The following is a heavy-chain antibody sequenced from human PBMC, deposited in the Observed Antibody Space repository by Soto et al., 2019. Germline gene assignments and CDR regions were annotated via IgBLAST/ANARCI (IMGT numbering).Heavy chain of an antibody. D-gene: IGHD2-21*01. V-gene: IGHV3-7*01. J-gene: IGHJ4*02. Sequence: EVQLVDSGGGLVQPGGSLRLSCAASGFTFSNHWMSWVRQAPGKGPEWVANINQDGSIKYYVDSVKGRFTIYRDNAKNSLFLQMNNLRAEDTAVYYCATYRRWGQGTLVTVSS. CDR1: GFTFSNHW. CDR3: ATYRR. CDR2: INQDGSIK.